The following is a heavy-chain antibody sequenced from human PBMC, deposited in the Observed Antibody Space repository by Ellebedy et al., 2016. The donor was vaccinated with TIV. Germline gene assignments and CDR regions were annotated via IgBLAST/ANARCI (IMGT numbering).Heavy chain of an antibody. CDR2: ISHSGST. CDR3: ARDRGVTGRFDV. CDR1: GGSFSGYY. D-gene: IGHD3-10*01. J-gene: IGHJ3*01. V-gene: IGHV4-34*01. Sequence: SETLSLTCAVYGGSFSGYYWSWIRQPPGKGLEWIGEISHSGSTNYNPSLKSRVTISVDTSKNQFSLKLSSVTAAETAVYYCARDRGVTGRFDVWGHGTMVTVSA.